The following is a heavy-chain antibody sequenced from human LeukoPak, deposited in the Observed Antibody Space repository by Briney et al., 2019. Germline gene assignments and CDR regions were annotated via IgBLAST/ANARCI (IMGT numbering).Heavy chain of an antibody. CDR3: SRHPHYYDSSGYYVDDAFDI. Sequence: GGSLRLSCAASGFTFSYYWMHWVRQAPGKWLVWVSRITSDGSSTSYADSVKGRFTISRDNAKNTLYLQMNSLRAEDTAVYYCSRHPHYYDSSGYYVDDAFDIWGQGTMVTVSS. V-gene: IGHV3-74*01. CDR2: ITSDGSST. J-gene: IGHJ3*02. CDR1: GFTFSYYW. D-gene: IGHD3-22*01.